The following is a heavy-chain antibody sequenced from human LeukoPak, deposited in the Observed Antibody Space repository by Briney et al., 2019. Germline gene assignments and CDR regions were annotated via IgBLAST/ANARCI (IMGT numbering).Heavy chain of an antibody. J-gene: IGHJ4*02. D-gene: IGHD4-17*01. CDR3: AREGRQDYVYFDF. Sequence: PSETLSLTCTVSGDSISSYYWSWVRQPPGKGLEWMGYINYSGNTNYNPSLKSRVTISVDKSKDQFSLRLTSVTAADTAVYYCAREGRQDYVYFDFWGQGTLVTVSS. V-gene: IGHV4-59*01. CDR2: INYSGNT. CDR1: GDSISSYY.